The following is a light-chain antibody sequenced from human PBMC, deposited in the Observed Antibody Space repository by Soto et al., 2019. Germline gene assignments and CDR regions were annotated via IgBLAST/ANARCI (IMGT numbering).Light chain of an antibody. CDR3: QSWGTGTPYV. J-gene: IGLJ1*01. Sequence: QPVLTQSPSASASLGASVNLTCTLSRGHSSHAIAWHQQQPEKGPRYLMSLNSDGSHSKGDVIPDRFSGSSSGAERYLTISSLQSEDEADYYCQSWGTGTPYVFGTGTKVTVL. V-gene: IGLV4-69*01. CDR2: LNSDGSH. CDR1: RGHSSHA.